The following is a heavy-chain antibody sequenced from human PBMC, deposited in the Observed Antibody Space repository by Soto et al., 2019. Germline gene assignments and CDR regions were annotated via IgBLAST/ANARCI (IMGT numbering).Heavy chain of an antibody. CDR3: ARPRHPTKNSSSWYFDY. V-gene: IGHV1-3*01. CDR2: INAGNGNT. J-gene: IGHJ4*02. D-gene: IGHD6-13*01. CDR1: GYTFTSYA. Sequence: ASVKVSCKASGYTFTSYAMHWVRQAPGQRLEWMGWINAGNGNTKYSQKFQGRVTITRDTSASTAYMELSSLRSEDTAVYYCARPRHPTKNSSSWYFDYWGQGTLVTVSS.